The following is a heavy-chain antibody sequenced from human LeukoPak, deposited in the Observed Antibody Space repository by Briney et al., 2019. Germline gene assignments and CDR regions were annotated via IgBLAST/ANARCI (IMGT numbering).Heavy chain of an antibody. CDR1: GFSLNPGGVG. CDR2: IYSNDDK. Sequence: SGPTLVKPTQTLTLTCTFSGFSLNPGGVGVGWLRQPPGKALEWLALIYSNDDKRYSPSLNNRVTITKDTSKNQVVLTMTDMDPVDTATYFCASLFSSGIYGYDYWGQGTLVTVSS. V-gene: IGHV2-5*01. CDR3: ASLFSSGIYGYDY. D-gene: IGHD5-18*01. J-gene: IGHJ4*02.